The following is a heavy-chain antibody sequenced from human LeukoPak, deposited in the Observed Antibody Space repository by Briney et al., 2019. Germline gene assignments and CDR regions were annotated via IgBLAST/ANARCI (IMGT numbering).Heavy chain of an antibody. CDR2: FDPEDGET. CDR1: GYTLTELS. D-gene: IGHD6-19*01. Sequence: ASVKVSCKVSGYTLTELSMHWVRQAPGKGLEWMGGFDPEDGETIYAQKFQGRVTMTEDTSTDTAYMGLSSLRSEDTAVYYCATTGYSSGRWSIFDYWGQGTLVTVSS. CDR3: ATTGYSSGRWSIFDY. J-gene: IGHJ4*02. V-gene: IGHV1-24*01.